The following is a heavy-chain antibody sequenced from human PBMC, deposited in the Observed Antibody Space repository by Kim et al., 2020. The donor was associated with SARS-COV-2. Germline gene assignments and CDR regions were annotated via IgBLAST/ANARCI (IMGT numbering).Heavy chain of an antibody. V-gene: IGHV3-30-3*01. D-gene: IGHD6-6*01. CDR1: GFTFSSYA. J-gene: IGHJ3*02. CDR3: CGSSSGDAFDI. CDR2: ISYDGSNK. Sequence: GGSLRLSCAASGFTFSSYAMHWVRQAPGKGLEWVAVISYDGSNKYYADSVKGRFTISRDNSKNTLYLQMNSLRAEDTAVYYCCGSSSGDAFDIWGQGTMVTVSS.